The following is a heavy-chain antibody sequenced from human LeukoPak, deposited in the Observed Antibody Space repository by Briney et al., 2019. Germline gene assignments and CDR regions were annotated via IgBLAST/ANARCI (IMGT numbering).Heavy chain of an antibody. CDR2: IYSGGST. Sequence: PGGSLRLSCAASEFSVGSNYITWVRQAPGKGLEWVSLIYSGGSTYYADSVKGRFTISRDNSKNTLYLQMNSLRAEDTAVYYCAKDGPSYCGGDCYIDYWGQGTLVTVSS. D-gene: IGHD2-21*02. CDR1: EFSVGSNY. V-gene: IGHV3-66*01. J-gene: IGHJ4*02. CDR3: AKDGPSYCGGDCYIDY.